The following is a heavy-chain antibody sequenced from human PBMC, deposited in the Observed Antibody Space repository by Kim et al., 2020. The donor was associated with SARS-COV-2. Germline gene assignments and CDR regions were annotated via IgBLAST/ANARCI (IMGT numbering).Heavy chain of an antibody. Sequence: GGSLRLSCAGSGFNFSTHGIHWVRQPPGKGLEWLAVIWFDGTRKYFADSVKGRFTVSRDNSINTAFLQTTSLRLEDAAVYYCAGAYADYIDFWGQGTPVT. D-gene: IGHD2-2*01. CDR2: IWFDGTRK. CDR1: GFNFSTHG. V-gene: IGHV3-30*02. J-gene: IGHJ4*02. CDR3: AGAYADYIDF.